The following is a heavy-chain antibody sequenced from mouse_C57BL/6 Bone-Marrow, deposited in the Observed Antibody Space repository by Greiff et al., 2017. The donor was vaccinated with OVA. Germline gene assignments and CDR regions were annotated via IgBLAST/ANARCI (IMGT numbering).Heavy chain of an antibody. D-gene: IGHD1-1*01. CDR3: ARSIYYYGSSFFDY. CDR2: ISGGGGNT. Sequence: EVQRVESGGGLVKPGGSLKLSCAASGFTFSSYTMSWVRQTPEKRLEWVATISGGGGNTYYPDSVKGRFTISRDNAKNTLYLQLSSLRSEDTALYYCARSIYYYGSSFFDYWGQGTTLTVSS. V-gene: IGHV5-9*01. CDR1: GFTFSSYT. J-gene: IGHJ2*01.